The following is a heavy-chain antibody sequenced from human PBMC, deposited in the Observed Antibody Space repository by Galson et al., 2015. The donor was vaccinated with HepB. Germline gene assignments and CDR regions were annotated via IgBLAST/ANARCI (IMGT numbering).Heavy chain of an antibody. CDR1: GGTIRNYA. D-gene: IGHD5-12*01. Sequence: SVKVSCKASGGTIRNYAISWVRQAPGQGLEWMGGIIPIFNTAHYAQKFQGRVTISADASTSAVHMELSSLRSDDTAVYYCARGNDTVAPITGSQYYHVDVWGEGTTVTVSS. V-gene: IGHV1-69*13. CDR2: IIPIFNTA. J-gene: IGHJ6*03. CDR3: ARGNDTVAPITGSQYYHVDV.